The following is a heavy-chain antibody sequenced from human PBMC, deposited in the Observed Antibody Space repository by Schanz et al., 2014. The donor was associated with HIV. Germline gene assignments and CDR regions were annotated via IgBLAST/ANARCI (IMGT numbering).Heavy chain of an antibody. Sequence: EVQLVESGGGLVKPGGSLRLSCEASGFTFDSQSMNWVRQAPGKGLEWVSSISSSSSYIYYADSVKGRFTISRDASKNALYLQMNSLRAEDTAVYYCARDNSGSIDYWGQGTLVTVSS. J-gene: IGHJ4*02. CDR1: GFTFDSQS. CDR3: ARDNSGSIDY. V-gene: IGHV3-21*06. D-gene: IGHD3-10*01. CDR2: ISSSSSYI.